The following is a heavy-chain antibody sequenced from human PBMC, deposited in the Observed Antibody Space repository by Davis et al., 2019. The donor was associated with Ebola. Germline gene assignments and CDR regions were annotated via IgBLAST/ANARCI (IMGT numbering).Heavy chain of an antibody. D-gene: IGHD1-26*01. V-gene: IGHV3-23*01. CDR3: AKDTSNIWFDV. J-gene: IGHJ3*01. Sequence: GGSLRLSCAASGFIFSSYVMSWVRQAPGKGLEWVSTLGLSADTFYADSVKGRFTISRDNSKNTLYLQMNSLRVEDTAMYYCAKDTSNIWFDVWGQGTLVTVSS. CDR1: GFIFSSYV. CDR2: LGLSADT.